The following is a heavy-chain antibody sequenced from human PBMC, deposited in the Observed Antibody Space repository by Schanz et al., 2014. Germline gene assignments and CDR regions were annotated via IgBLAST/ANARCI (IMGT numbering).Heavy chain of an antibody. CDR2: INTGSNYI. J-gene: IGHJ3*01. D-gene: IGHD3-3*01. Sequence: QVHLLESGGGLVEPGGSLRLSCAASGFSFSDYYMSWIRQAPGKGLEWISFINTGSNYINYADSVKGRFTISRDNAKRSLFLQMNSLRVEDTAVYYCAREQTIFGVTYTDAYDVWGRGTMVTVSS. V-gene: IGHV3-11*05. CDR1: GFSFSDYY. CDR3: AREQTIFGVTYTDAYDV.